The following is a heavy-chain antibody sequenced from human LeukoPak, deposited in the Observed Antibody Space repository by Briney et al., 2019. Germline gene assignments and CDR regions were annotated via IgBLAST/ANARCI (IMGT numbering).Heavy chain of an antibody. CDR1: GFTFSNYW. V-gene: IGHV3-7*01. CDR2: IKQDGSEK. Sequence: GGSLRLSCAASGFTFSNYWMTWVGRAPGKGVEWVANIKQDGSEKYYVDSVKGRFTISRDNAKNSLYLQMNSLRAEDTAVYYCTRDGSYGDYFYYYMDVWGKGTTVTISS. D-gene: IGHD3-16*01. CDR3: TRDGSYGDYFYYYMDV. J-gene: IGHJ6*03.